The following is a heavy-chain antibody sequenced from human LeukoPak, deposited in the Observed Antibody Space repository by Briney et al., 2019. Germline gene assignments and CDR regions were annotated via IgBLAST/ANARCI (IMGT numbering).Heavy chain of an antibody. CDR1: GFTFSSYS. Sequence: GGSLRLSCAASGFTFSSYSMNWVRQAPGKGLEWVSSISSSSSYIYYADSLKGRFTISRDNAKNSLYLQMNSLRAEDTAVYYCARDLSSSPDAFDIWGQGTMVTVSS. CDR3: ARDLSSSPDAFDI. J-gene: IGHJ3*02. V-gene: IGHV3-21*01. CDR2: ISSSSSYI. D-gene: IGHD6-13*01.